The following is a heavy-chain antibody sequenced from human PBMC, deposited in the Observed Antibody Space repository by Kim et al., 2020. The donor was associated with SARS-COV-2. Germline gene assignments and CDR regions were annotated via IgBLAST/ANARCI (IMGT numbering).Heavy chain of an antibody. CDR1: GGSFSGYY. Sequence: SETLSLTCAVYGGSFSGYYWSWIRQPPGKGLEWIGEINHSGSTNYNPSLKSRVTISVDTSKNQFSLKLSSVTAADTAVYYCAGVIAARPEYYFDYWGQGTLVTVSS. J-gene: IGHJ4*02. CDR3: AGVIAARPEYYFDY. V-gene: IGHV4-34*01. D-gene: IGHD6-6*01. CDR2: INHSGST.